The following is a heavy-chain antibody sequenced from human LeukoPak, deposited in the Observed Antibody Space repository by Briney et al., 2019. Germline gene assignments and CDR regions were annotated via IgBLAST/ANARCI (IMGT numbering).Heavy chain of an antibody. CDR1: GYTFTSYD. J-gene: IGHJ3*02. CDR2: MNPNSGNT. CDR3: ARSLTYYYGSGSYLFAFDI. Sequence: GASVKVSCKASGYTFTSYDINWVRQATGQGLEWMGWMNPNSGNTGYAQKFQGRVTITRNTSISTAYMELSSLRSEDTAVYYCARSLTYYYGSGSYLFAFDIWGQGTMVTVSS. D-gene: IGHD3-10*01. V-gene: IGHV1-8*03.